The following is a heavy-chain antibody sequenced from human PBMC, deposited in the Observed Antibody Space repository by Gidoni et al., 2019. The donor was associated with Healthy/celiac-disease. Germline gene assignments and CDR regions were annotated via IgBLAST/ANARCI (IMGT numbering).Heavy chain of an antibody. CDR2: ISSDCSYK. V-gene: IGHV3-30*18. D-gene: IGHD5-12*01. Sequence: QVQLVESGGGVVQPGRSLRLSCAASGFTFSSYGMHWVRQAPGKGLEGVAVISSDCSYKYYADSVKGRFTISRDNSKNTLYLQMSSLRPEDTAVYFCAKSLIPVEMATSFDYWGQGTLVTVSS. CDR3: AKSLIPVEMATSFDY. CDR1: GFTFSSYG. J-gene: IGHJ4*02.